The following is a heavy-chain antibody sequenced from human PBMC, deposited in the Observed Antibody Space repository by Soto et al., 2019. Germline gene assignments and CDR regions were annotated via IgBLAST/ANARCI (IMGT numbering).Heavy chain of an antibody. V-gene: IGHV3-23*01. Sequence: EVQLLKSGGGLVHPGGSLRLSCVASGFTFSTYTMSWVRQAPGKGLEWVSVISGSAGSSGPSYADSVQGRFSISRDNARNTLYLQMNSLRGEDTAMYYCAKARCSTANCYVPEYWGQGTRVTVSS. J-gene: IGHJ4*02. CDR2: ISGSAGSSGP. CDR3: AKARCSTANCYVPEY. CDR1: GFTFSTYT. D-gene: IGHD2-2*01.